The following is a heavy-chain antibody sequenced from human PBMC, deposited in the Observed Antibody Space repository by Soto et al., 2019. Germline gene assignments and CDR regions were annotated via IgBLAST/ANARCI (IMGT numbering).Heavy chain of an antibody. J-gene: IGHJ4*02. CDR2: IWYDGSNK. Sequence: GGSLRLSCAASGFTFSSYGMHWVRQAPGKGLEWVAVIWYDGSNKYYADSVKDRFTISRDNSKNTLYLQMNSLRAEDTAVYYCARDQGYSYGHFDYWGQGTLVTVSS. D-gene: IGHD5-18*01. CDR1: GFTFSSYG. V-gene: IGHV3-33*01. CDR3: ARDQGYSYGHFDY.